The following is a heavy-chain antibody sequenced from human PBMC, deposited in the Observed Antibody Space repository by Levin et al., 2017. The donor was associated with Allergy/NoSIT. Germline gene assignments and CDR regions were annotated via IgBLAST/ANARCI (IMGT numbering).Heavy chain of an antibody. CDR2: IYHNGRT. CDR1: GGSLSNYNW. J-gene: IGHJ4*02. V-gene: IGHV4-4*02. CDR3: AGDGYSYAYSEY. D-gene: IGHD3-16*01. Sequence: PSETLSLTCAVSGGSLSNYNWWTWVRQAPGKGLEWIGDIYHNGRTNYNPSLKSRLTISVDKSKNQFSLNLTSVTAADTAVYYCAGDGYSYAYSEYWGQGTQVTVSS.